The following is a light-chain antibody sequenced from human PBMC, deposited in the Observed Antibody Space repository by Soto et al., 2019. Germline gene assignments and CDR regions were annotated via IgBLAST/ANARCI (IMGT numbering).Light chain of an antibody. V-gene: IGKV4-1*01. CDR3: QQYYTTPYT. CDR1: QSVLYSSDNKNY. Sequence: DIVMTQSPDSLAVSLGERATINCKSSQSVLYSSDNKNYLTWYQQRPGQPPKLLIYWASTRESGVPDRFSGSGSGTDFTLTISSLQADDVAVYYCQQYYTTPYTLGQGTKLEIK. J-gene: IGKJ2*01. CDR2: WAS.